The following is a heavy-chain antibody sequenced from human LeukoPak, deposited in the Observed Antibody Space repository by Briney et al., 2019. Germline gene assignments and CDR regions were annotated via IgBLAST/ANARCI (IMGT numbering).Heavy chain of an antibody. Sequence: SETLSLTCAVYGGSFSGYYWSWIRQPPGKGLEWIGEINHRGSTNYNPSLKSRVTISVDTSKNQFPLKLSSVTAADTAVYYRANPRSHEYWGQGTLVTFSS. J-gene: IGHJ4*02. CDR1: GGSFSGYY. CDR3: ANPRSHEY. V-gene: IGHV4-34*01. CDR2: INHRGST.